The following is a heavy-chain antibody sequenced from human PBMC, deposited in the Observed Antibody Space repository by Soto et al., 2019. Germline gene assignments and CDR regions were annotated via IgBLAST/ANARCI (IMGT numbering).Heavy chain of an antibody. Sequence: EVQLVESGGGLVQPGGSLRLSCAASGFTVSSNYMSWVRQAPGKGLEWVSVIYSGGSTYYADSVKGRFTISRDNSKNTLYLQMNSLRAEDTAVYYCARLDCSGGSCYYYYGMDVWGQGTTVTVSS. J-gene: IGHJ6*02. D-gene: IGHD2-15*01. CDR2: IYSGGST. V-gene: IGHV3-66*01. CDR1: GFTVSSNY. CDR3: ARLDCSGGSCYYYYGMDV.